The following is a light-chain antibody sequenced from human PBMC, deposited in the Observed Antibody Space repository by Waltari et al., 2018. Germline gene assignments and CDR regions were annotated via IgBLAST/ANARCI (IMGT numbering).Light chain of an antibody. CDR1: QSLSSSY. V-gene: IGKV3-20*01. J-gene: IGKJ2*01. CDR3: QQYGSSPPT. Sequence: EIVLTQSPGPLSLSPGARATLSCRASQSLSSSYLAWYQQKPGQAPRLLIYGASSRATGIPDRFSGSGSGTDFTLTITSLEPEDFAGYSCQQYGSSPPTFGQGTKLEIK. CDR2: GAS.